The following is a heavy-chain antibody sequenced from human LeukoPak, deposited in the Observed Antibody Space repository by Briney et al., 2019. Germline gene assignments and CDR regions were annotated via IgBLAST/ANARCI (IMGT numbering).Heavy chain of an antibody. CDR2: ISSTSSYI. Sequence: TGGSLRLSCAASGFTLSSYSMNWVRQAPGKGLEWVSSISSTSSYIYYADSVKGRFTISRDNAKNSLYLQMNSLRAEDTAVYYCTREVAVAFDSWGQGTLVTVSP. CDR3: TREVAVAFDS. J-gene: IGHJ4*02. CDR1: GFTLSSYS. D-gene: IGHD6-19*01. V-gene: IGHV3-21*01.